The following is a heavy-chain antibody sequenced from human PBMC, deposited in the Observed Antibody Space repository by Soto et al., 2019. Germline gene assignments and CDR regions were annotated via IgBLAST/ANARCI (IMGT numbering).Heavy chain of an antibody. J-gene: IGHJ4*02. V-gene: IGHV3-33*01. CDR3: ARAGGTTVTGLWHFDS. D-gene: IGHD4-17*01. Sequence: VGSLRLSCEASGFTFNTYSMHWVRQPPGKGLEWLASIWYDGTQKYYADSVKGRFIISRDNSKKTLYLEMNSLRAEDTAVYYCARAGGTTVTGLWHFDSWGQGTLVTVSS. CDR2: IWYDGTQK. CDR1: GFTFNTYS.